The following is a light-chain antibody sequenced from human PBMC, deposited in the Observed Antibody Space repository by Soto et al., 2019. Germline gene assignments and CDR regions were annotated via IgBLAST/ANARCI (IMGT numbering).Light chain of an antibody. CDR1: SSDVGGYNY. J-gene: IGLJ1*01. V-gene: IGLV2-8*01. Sequence: SVVTQPPSPSGSPGQSVTISCPGTSSDVGGYNYVSWYQQHPGKAPKLMIYEVTKRPSGVPDRFSGSKSGNTASLTVSGLQAEDEADYYCSSYAGSNNLKVFGTGTKVTVL. CDR3: SSYAGSNNLKV. CDR2: EVT.